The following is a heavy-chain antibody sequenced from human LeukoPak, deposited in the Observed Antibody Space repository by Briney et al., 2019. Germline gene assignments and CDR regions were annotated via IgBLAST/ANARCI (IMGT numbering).Heavy chain of an antibody. CDR1: GGSISSGGYY. J-gene: IGHJ4*02. V-gene: IGHV4-31*03. Sequence: PSETLSLTCTVSGGSISSGGYYWSWIRQHPGKGLEWIGYIYYSGSTYYNPSFKSRVTISVDTSKNQFSLKLSSVTAADTAVYYCARGPEDDTVSHFDYWGQGTLVTVSS. D-gene: IGHD4-17*01. CDR2: IYYSGST. CDR3: ARGPEDDTVSHFDY.